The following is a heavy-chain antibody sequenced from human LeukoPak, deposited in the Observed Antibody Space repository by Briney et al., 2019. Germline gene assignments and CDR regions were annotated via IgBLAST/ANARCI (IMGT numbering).Heavy chain of an antibody. CDR1: GGSISSSSYY. CDR3: ARSNYGSGSYYTN. V-gene: IGHV4-39*07. D-gene: IGHD3-10*01. Sequence: SETLSLTCTVSGGSISSSSYYWGWIRQPPGKGLEWIGSIYYSGSTYYNPSLKSRVTISVDTSKNQFSLKLSSVTAADTAVYYCARSNYGSGSYYTNWGQGTLVSVSS. J-gene: IGHJ4*02. CDR2: IYYSGST.